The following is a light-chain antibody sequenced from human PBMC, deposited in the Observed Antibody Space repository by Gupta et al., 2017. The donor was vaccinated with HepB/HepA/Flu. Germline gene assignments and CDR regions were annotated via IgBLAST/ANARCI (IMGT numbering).Light chain of an antibody. CDR1: QGIRAE. V-gene: IGKV1-17*01. CDR3: LQHHNYPPLT. Sequence: DIQMTQAPSSLSASVGDRVTITGRASQGIRAELGWYQQKQGKVPKRLIYAASSLQSGVPSRFSGSGSGTEFTLTITSLLPEDSATYYCLQHHNYPPLTFGGGTKVEI. CDR2: AAS. J-gene: IGKJ4*01.